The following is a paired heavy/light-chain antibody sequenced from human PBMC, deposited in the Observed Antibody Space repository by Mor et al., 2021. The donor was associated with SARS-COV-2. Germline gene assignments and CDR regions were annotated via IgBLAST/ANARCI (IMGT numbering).Light chain of an antibody. CDR3: QAWDSSTVV. Sequence: SYELTQPPSVSVSPGQTATITCSGDKLGDKYVCWYQQKPGQSPVLVIYQDTKRPSGIPERFSGSNSGNTATLTISGTQAMDEADYYCQAWDSSTVVFGGGTKLSVL. CDR1: KLGDKY. J-gene: IGLJ2*01. V-gene: IGLV3-1*01. CDR2: QDT.
Heavy chain of an antibody. CDR1: GGSISSDSYY. V-gene: IGHV4-39*07. CDR3: ARLGGVIGSYYFDY. D-gene: IGHD3-16*02. Sequence: QLQLQESGPGLVKPSETLSLTCTVSGGSISSDSYYWGWLRQPPGKGLEWIGTIYYSGSTNYNPSLKSRVTISVDTSKNQFSLKLSTVTAADTAVYYCARLGGVIGSYYFDYWGQGSLVTVSS. CDR2: IYYSGST. J-gene: IGHJ4*02.